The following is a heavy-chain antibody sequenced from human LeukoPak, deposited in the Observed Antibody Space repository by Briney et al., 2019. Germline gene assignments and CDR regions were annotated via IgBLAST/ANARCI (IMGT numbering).Heavy chain of an antibody. CDR3: AKDLWDLSGWYGHY. D-gene: IGHD6-19*01. CDR2: ISGSGGST. V-gene: IGHV3-23*01. J-gene: IGHJ4*02. CDR1: GFTFSSYA. Sequence: PGGSLRLSCAASGFTFSSYAMSWVRQAPGKGVEGGSAISGSGGSTYYADSVKGRFTISRDNSKNTLYLQMNSLRAEDTAVYYCAKDLWDLSGWYGHYWGQGTLVTVSS.